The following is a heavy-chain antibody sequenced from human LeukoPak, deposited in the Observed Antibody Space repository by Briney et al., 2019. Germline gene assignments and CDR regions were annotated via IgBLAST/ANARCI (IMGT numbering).Heavy chain of an antibody. CDR3: ARGSGYYYYGMDV. Sequence: ASVRVSCKASGYTFTGYYMHWVRHAPGQGLEWMGWINPNSGGTNYAQKFQGRVTMTRDTSISTAYMELSRLRSDDTAVYYCARGSGYYYYGMDVWGQGTTVTVSS. V-gene: IGHV1-2*02. J-gene: IGHJ6*02. CDR2: INPNSGGT. CDR1: GYTFTGYY. D-gene: IGHD6-19*01.